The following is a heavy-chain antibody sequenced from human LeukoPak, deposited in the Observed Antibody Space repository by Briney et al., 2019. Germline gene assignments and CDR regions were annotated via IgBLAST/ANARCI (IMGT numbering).Heavy chain of an antibody. CDR3: AREGIAGPKDV. V-gene: IGHV3-30-3*01. Sequence: GRSLRLSCAASGFTFSSYAMHWVRQAPGKGLEWVAVISYDRGNKYYADSVKGRFTISRDNSKNTLYLQMNSLRAEDTAVYYCAREGIAGPKDVWGKGTTVTVSS. CDR1: GFTFSSYA. J-gene: IGHJ6*04. D-gene: IGHD6-13*01. CDR2: ISYDRGNK.